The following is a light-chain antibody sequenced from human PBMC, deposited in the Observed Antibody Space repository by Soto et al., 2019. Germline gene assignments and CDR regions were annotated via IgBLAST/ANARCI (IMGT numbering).Light chain of an antibody. V-gene: IGLV2-18*02. CDR3: SSYTSSSTYV. CDR1: SSDVGNYNR. CDR2: EVS. Sequence: QSALTQPPSVSGSPGQSVTISCTGTSSDVGNYNRVSWYQQPPGTAPKVIIYEVSNRPSGVPDRFYGSKSGNTASLTISGLQAEDEADYYCSSYTSSSTYVFGTGTKVTVL. J-gene: IGLJ1*01.